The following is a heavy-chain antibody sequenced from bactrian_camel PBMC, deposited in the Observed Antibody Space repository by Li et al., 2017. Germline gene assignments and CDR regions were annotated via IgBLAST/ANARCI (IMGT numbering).Heavy chain of an antibody. Sequence: VQLVESGGDLVQPGGSLRLSCAASGSVFSDYDMTWVRQVPGRGLEWVSSINTGGANTYYTGSVKGRFTISRDNAKNTLYLQMNSLKTEDTAVYYCAADRFDGLGRPVYAYWGQGTQVTVS. J-gene: IGHJ4*01. CDR2: INTGGANT. D-gene: IGHD5*01. V-gene: IGHV3S40*01. CDR1: GSVFSDYD. CDR3: AADRFDGLGRPVYAY.